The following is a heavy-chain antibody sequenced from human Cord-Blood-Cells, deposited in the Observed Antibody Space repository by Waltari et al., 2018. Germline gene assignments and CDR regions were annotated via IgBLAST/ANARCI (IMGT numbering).Heavy chain of an antibody. D-gene: IGHD2-2*01. Sequence: EVQLVESGGGLIQPGGSLRLSCAASGFTVSSNYMSWVRQAPGKGLEGVSVIDSGGSTYNADSVKGRFTISRDNSKNTLYLQRNSLRAEDTAVYYCARAVTSCYYFDYWGQGTLVTVSS. CDR2: IDSGGST. J-gene: IGHJ4*02. CDR1: GFTVSSNY. V-gene: IGHV3-53*01. CDR3: ARAVTSCYYFDY.